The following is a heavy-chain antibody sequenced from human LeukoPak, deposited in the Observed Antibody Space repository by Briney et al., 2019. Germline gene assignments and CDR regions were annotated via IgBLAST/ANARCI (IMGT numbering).Heavy chain of an antibody. Sequence: GASVKVSCKASGYTFTRYDISWVRQATGQGLEWMGWMNPRSGYAGYAQKFRGRVTITRNTSISTAYMELSSLRSEDTAVYYCARGGDWEQQLPGYYDYWGQGTLVTVSS. CDR1: GYTFTRYD. J-gene: IGHJ4*02. CDR3: ARGGDWEQQLPGYYDY. CDR2: MNPRSGYA. D-gene: IGHD6-13*01. V-gene: IGHV1-8*03.